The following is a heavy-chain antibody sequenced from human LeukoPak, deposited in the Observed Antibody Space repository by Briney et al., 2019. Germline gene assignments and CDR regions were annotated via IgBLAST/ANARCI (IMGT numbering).Heavy chain of an antibody. D-gene: IGHD6-13*01. CDR3: TRDPGIAAAVATWFDP. J-gene: IGHJ5*02. V-gene: IGHV3-49*03. CDR2: IRSKAYGGTT. Sequence: GGSLRLSCTASGFTFGDYAMSWFRQAPGKGLEWVGFIRSKAYGGTTEYAASVKGRFTISRDDSKSIAYLQMNSLKTEDTAVCYCTRDPGIAAAVATWFDPWGQGTLVTVSS. CDR1: GFTFGDYA.